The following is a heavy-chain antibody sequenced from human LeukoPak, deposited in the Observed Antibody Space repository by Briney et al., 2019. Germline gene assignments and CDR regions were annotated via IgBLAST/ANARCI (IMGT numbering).Heavy chain of an antibody. V-gene: IGHV3-30*18. Sequence: GGSLRLSCAASGFTFSSYGMHWVRQAPGKGLEWVAVISYDGSNKYYADSVKGRFTISRDNSKNTLYLQMNSLRAEDTAVYYCAKEGHYYYYGMDVWGQGTTVTVSS. CDR3: AKEGHYYYYGMDV. CDR2: ISYDGSNK. CDR1: GFTFSSYG. J-gene: IGHJ6*02.